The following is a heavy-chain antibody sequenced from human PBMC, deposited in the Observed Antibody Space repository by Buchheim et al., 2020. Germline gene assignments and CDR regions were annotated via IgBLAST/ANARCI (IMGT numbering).Heavy chain of an antibody. J-gene: IGHJ4*02. D-gene: IGHD1-1*01. Sequence: EVQLVESGGGLVQPGGSLRPSCAASGFTFSSYEMNWVRQAPGKELEWVSYISSSGSTIYHADSVKGRFTISRDNAKNSLYLQMNSLRAEDTAVYYCARVGRYNWNDGYFDYWGQGTL. CDR3: ARVGRYNWNDGYFDY. CDR2: ISSSGSTI. CDR1: GFTFSSYE. V-gene: IGHV3-48*03.